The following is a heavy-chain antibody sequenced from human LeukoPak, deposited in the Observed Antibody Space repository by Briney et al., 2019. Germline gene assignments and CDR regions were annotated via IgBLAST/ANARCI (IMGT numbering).Heavy chain of an antibody. V-gene: IGHV3-30*04. CDR1: GFVFSSYV. CDR3: ARDRGFGELLSDYFYDYVMDV. Sequence: PGGSLRLSCAASGFVFSSYVMHWVRQAPGKGLEWVAVIPYDGSNKYYADSVKGRFTTSRDNSKNTLYLQMNSLRAEDTAVYYCARDRGFGELLSDYFYDYVMDVWGQGTTVTVSS. D-gene: IGHD3-10*01. CDR2: IPYDGSNK. J-gene: IGHJ6*02.